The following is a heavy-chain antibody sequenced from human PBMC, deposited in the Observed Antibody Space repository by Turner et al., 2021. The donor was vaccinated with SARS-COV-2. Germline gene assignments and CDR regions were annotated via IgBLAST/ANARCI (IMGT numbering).Heavy chain of an antibody. CDR3: TRAEDPYYADSSGYPDS. V-gene: IGHV3-49*05. Sequence: EVQLVEYGGGLVKPGRSLRHSCTTSGFTFGDYTMSWFRPVPGKGLEWVGFIRRKIYGGTTEYAASVKGRFTIARDDSKSIAYLQMSSLKTVDTAVYYCTRAEDPYYADSSGYPDSWGQGTLVTVSS. J-gene: IGHJ5*02. CDR2: IRRKIYGGTT. CDR1: GFTFGDYT. D-gene: IGHD3-22*01.